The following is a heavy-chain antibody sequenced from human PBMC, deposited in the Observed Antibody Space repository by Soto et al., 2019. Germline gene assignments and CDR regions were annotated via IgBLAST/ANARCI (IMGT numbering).Heavy chain of an antibody. CDR2: LSYTGNT. D-gene: IGHD3-22*01. V-gene: IGHV4-59*01. J-gene: IGHJ4*02. Sequence: QVQLQESGPGLVKPSETLSLTCTVSGGCLSGDYLTWIRQPPGKGLEWIGYLSYTGNTNYNPSLKSRVTISVDRSQIQFFLELRSVTAADTAVYYCARMDSSDYYRIDYWGQGTPVTVSS. CDR3: ARMDSSDYYRIDY. CDR1: GGCLSGDY.